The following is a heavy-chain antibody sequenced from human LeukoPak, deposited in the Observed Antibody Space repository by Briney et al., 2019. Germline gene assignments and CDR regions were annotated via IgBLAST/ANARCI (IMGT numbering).Heavy chain of an antibody. J-gene: IGHJ4*02. CDR2: ISGSGGST. Sequence: PGGSLRLSCAVSEFIVSINYMTWVRQAPGKGLEWVSAISGSGGSTYYADSVKGRFTISRDNSKNTLYLSMSSLRAEDTAVYYCAKDIEAWGIGGAVNYWGQGSLVTVSS. D-gene: IGHD6-19*01. V-gene: IGHV3-23*01. CDR1: EFIVSINY. CDR3: AKDIEAWGIGGAVNY.